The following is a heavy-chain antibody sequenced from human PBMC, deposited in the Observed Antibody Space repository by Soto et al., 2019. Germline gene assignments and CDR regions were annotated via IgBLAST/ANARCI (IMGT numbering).Heavy chain of an antibody. CDR1: GFTFTSSA. CDR2: IVVGSGNT. V-gene: IGHV1-58*01. D-gene: IGHD6-13*01. CDR3: AAGGQQLPSDYYYYYGMDV. J-gene: IGHJ6*02. Sequence: VASVKVSCKASGFTFTSSAVQWVRQARGQRLEWIGWIVVGSGNTNYAQKFQERVTITRDMSTSTAYMELSSLRSEDTAVYYCAAGGQQLPSDYYYYYGMDVWGQGTTVTVSS.